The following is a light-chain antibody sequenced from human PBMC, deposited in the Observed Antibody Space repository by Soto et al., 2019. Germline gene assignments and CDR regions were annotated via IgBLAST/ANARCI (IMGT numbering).Light chain of an antibody. J-gene: IGLJ2*01. CDR3: QSYDSSLSVV. CDR2: ANS. CDR1: RSNIGAGYD. V-gene: IGLV1-40*01. Sequence: QAVVTQPPSVSGAPGQRVTISCTGSRSNIGAGYDVHWYQQLPGTAPKVLIYANSNRPSGVPDRFSGSKSDTSASLAITGLQAEDEADYYCQSYDSSLSVVFGGGTKLTVL.